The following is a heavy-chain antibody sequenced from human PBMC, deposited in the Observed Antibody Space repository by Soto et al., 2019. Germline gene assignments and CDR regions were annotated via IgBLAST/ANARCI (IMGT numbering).Heavy chain of an antibody. CDR2: INQNGGAM. V-gene: IGHV3-7*01. J-gene: IGHJ4*02. D-gene: IGHD1-1*01. CDR1: GFTFSNYW. Sequence: QPVGSLRLSCAASGFTFSNYWMTWVRQAPGKGLEWVASINQNGGAMHYVDSVKGRFTVSRDNAKNSLYLQVNSLRAEDTAVFYCARVWNDGRFDYWGQGTLVTVSS. CDR3: ARVWNDGRFDY.